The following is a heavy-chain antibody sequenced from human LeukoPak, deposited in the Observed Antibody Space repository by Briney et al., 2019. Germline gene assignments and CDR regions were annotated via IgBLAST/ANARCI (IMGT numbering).Heavy chain of an antibody. V-gene: IGHV3-66*01. D-gene: IGHD3-9*01. CDR3: ARVRYFDWLGPFDY. CDR2: IYSGGST. CDR1: GFTFSSNY. Sequence: PGGSLRLSCAASGFTFSSNYMSWVRQAPGKGVEWVSVIYSGGSTYYSDSVKGGFTISRDNAKKSLYLQMNSLRAEDTAVYYCARVRYFDWLGPFDYWGQGTLVTVSS. J-gene: IGHJ4*02.